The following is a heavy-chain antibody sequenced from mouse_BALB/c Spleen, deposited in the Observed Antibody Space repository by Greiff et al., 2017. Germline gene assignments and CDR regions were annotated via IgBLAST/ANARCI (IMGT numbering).Heavy chain of an antibody. V-gene: IGHV14-3*02. D-gene: IGHD2-13*01. J-gene: IGHJ3*01. CDR2: IDPANGNT. CDR3: AWDDSWFAY. Sequence: EVQLVESGAELVKPGASVKLSCTASGFNIKDTYMHWVKQRPEQGLEWIGRIDPANGNTKYDPKFQGKATITADTSSNTAYLQLSSLTSEDTAVYYCAWDDSWFAYWGQGTLVTVSA. CDR1: GFNIKDTY.